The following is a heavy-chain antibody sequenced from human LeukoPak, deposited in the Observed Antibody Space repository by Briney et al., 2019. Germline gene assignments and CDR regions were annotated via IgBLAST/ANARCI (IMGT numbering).Heavy chain of an antibody. CDR2: IYHSGST. J-gene: IGHJ5*02. Sequence: SETLSLTCAVSGYSISSGYYWGWIRQPPGKGLEWIGSIYHSGSTYYNPSLKSRVTISVDTSKNQLSLKLSSVTAADTAVYYCARRDTYYDFWSGYHNWFDPWGQGTLVTVSS. CDR3: ARRDTYYDFWSGYHNWFDP. CDR1: GYSISSGYY. D-gene: IGHD3-3*01. V-gene: IGHV4-38-2*01.